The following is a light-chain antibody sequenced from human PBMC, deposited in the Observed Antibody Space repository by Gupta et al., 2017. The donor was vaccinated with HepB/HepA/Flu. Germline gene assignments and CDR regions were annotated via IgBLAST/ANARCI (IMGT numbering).Light chain of an antibody. CDR3: FSYAGSSNWV. CDR2: EVS. Sequence: QSTLTQPASVSGAPVQSITISCTGTSSDVGSYNLVSWYQHHPGKAPKLMIYEVSKRTAGVSNRFSGSKSGNTASLTISGRKDEDEAEYYCFSYAGSSNWVFGGGTKLTVL. V-gene: IGLV2-23*02. J-gene: IGLJ3*02. CDR1: SSDVGSYNL.